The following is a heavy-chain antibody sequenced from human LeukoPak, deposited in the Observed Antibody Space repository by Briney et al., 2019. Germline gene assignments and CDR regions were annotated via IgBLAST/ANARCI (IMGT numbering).Heavy chain of an antibody. CDR3: AKDRSGITIFGVVTMYFDY. CDR1: GFTFSSYA. D-gene: IGHD3-3*01. J-gene: IGHJ4*02. Sequence: PGGSLRLSCAASGFTFSSYAMSWVRQAPGKGLEWVSAISGSGGSTYYADSVKGRFTISRDNSKNTLYLQMNSLRAEDTAVYYCAKDRSGITIFGVVTMYFDYWGQGTLVTVSS. V-gene: IGHV3-23*01. CDR2: ISGSGGST.